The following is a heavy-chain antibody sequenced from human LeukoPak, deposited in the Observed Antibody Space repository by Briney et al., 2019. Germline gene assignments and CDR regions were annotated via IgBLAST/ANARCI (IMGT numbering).Heavy chain of an antibody. Sequence: ASVKVSCKASGGTFSSYAISWVRQAPGQGLEWMGWVSPFIGNTPYAQKLQGRVTMTTDTSTSTAYMELRSLRSDDTAVYYCARDTNYIRDYWGQGTLVTVSS. CDR1: GGTFSSYA. D-gene: IGHD4/OR15-4a*01. V-gene: IGHV1-18*01. CDR2: VSPFIGNT. CDR3: ARDTNYIRDY. J-gene: IGHJ4*02.